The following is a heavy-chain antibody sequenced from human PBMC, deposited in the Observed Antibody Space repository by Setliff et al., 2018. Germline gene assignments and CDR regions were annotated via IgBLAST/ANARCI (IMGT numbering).Heavy chain of an antibody. Sequence: SETLSLTCPVSGGSISSYYWSWIRQPAGKGLEWIGHIYIGGSANYNPSLKSRVTMSIDTSKNQHSLKLNSVTAADMAVYYCAREQWLDPPGYYYMDVWAKGTTVTVSS. CDR1: GGSISSYY. D-gene: IGHD6-19*01. CDR2: IYIGGSA. J-gene: IGHJ6*03. CDR3: AREQWLDPPGYYYMDV. V-gene: IGHV4-4*07.